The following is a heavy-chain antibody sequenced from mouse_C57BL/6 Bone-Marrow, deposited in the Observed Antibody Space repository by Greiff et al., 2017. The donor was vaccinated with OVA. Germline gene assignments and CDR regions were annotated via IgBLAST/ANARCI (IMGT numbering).Heavy chain of an antibody. Sequence: VQLKESGAELVRPGASVKLSCTASGFNIKDDYMHWVKQRPEQGLEWIGWIDPENGDTEYASKFQGKATITADTSSNTAYLQLSSLTSEDTAVYYCTTRWLLPWGQGTLVTVSA. CDR1: GFNIKDDY. J-gene: IGHJ3*01. CDR2: IDPENGDT. CDR3: TTRWLLP. D-gene: IGHD2-3*01. V-gene: IGHV14-4*01.